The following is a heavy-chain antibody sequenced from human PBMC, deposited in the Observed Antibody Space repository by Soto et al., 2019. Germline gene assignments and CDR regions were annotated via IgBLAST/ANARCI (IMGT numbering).Heavy chain of an antibody. Sequence: QVQLVQSGAEVKKPGASVKVSCKASGYTFTSYGISWVRQAPGQGLEWMGWISAYNGNTNYAQKLQGRVTMTTDTSTSTAYMELRSLRSDDTAVYYCARQEQWCGDGLDYYYYGMDVWGQGTTVTVSS. V-gene: IGHV1-18*01. J-gene: IGHJ6*02. CDR1: GYTFTSYG. CDR3: ARQEQWCGDGLDYYYYGMDV. D-gene: IGHD3-10*01. CDR2: ISAYNGNT.